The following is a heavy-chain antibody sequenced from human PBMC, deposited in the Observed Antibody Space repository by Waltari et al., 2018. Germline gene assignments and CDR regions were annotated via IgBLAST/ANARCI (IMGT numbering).Heavy chain of an antibody. Sequence: QVQLQESGPGLVAPSQTLSLTCTVFGDSISRATYWWAWIRPPAGKGLECIGRVYTGGSIDYNPSLRSRLTISVDAPKNQFSLKLTSVTAADTAVYYCARGRITNSNAFDPWGQGTLVIVSS. CDR1: GDSISRATYW. CDR3: ARGRITNSNAFDP. D-gene: IGHD1-20*01. CDR2: VYTGGSI. J-gene: IGHJ5*02. V-gene: IGHV4-61*02.